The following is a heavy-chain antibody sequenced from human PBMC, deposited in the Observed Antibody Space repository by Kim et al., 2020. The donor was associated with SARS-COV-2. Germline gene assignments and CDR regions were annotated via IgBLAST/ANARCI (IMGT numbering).Heavy chain of an antibody. CDR3: ARTYSSTVGY. J-gene: IGHJ4*02. D-gene: IGHD2-21*01. Sequence: STIYYADSVKGRFTISRENAKNSLYLQMNSLRVDDTAAYYCARTYSSTVGYWGQGTLVTVSS. V-gene: IGHV3-11*01. CDR2: STI.